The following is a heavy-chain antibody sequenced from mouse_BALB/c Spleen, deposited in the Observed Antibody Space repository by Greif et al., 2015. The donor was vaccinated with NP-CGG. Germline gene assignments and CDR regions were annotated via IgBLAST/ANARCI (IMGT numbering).Heavy chain of an antibody. Sequence: QVQLQQSGAELVKPGASVKLSCKASGYTFTSYYMYWVKQRPGQGLEWIGGINPSNGGTNFNEKFKSKATLTVDKSSSTAYMQLSSLTSEDSAVYYCTRVYDGYWEDAMDYWGQGTSATVSS. CDR2: INPSNGGT. V-gene: IGHV1S81*02. D-gene: IGHD2-3*01. J-gene: IGHJ4*01. CDR1: GYTFTSYY. CDR3: TRVYDGYWEDAMDY.